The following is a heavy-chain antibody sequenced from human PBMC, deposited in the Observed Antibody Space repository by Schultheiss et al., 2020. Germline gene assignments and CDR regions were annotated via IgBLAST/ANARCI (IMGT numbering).Heavy chain of an antibody. V-gene: IGHV3-30-3*01. CDR3: ARFSSREPLI. Sequence: GESLKISCAASGFTFSSYAMHWVRQAPGKGLEWVAVISYDGSNKYYADSVKGRFTISRDNSKNTLYLQMNSLRAEDTAVYYCARFSSREPLIWGQGTMVTVSS. D-gene: IGHD6-13*01. CDR1: GFTFSSYA. J-gene: IGHJ3*02. CDR2: ISYDGSNK.